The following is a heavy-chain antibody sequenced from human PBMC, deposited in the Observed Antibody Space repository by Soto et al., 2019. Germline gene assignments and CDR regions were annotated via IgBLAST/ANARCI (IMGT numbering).Heavy chain of an antibody. J-gene: IGHJ1*01. CDR2: IYYSGST. D-gene: IGHD2-8*01. CDR1: GGSISSSSYY. V-gene: IGHV4-39*01. Sequence: TSETLSLTCTVSGGSISSSSYYWGWIRQPPGKGLEWIGSIYYSGSTYYNPSLKSRVTISVDTSKNQFSLKLSSVTAADTAVYYCASRYCTNGVCYTPEYFQHWGPGTLVTVSS. CDR3: ASRYCTNGVCYTPEYFQH.